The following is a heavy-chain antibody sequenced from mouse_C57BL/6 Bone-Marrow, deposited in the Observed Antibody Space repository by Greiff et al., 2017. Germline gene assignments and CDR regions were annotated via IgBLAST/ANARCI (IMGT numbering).Heavy chain of an antibody. CDR2: ISDGGSYT. D-gene: IGHD4-1*01. V-gene: IGHV5-4*03. CDR3: ARLNWDYAMDY. CDR1: GFTFSSYA. J-gene: IGHJ4*01. Sequence: EVKLVESGGGLVKPGGSLKLSCAASGFTFSSYAMSWVRQTPEKRLEWVATISDGGSYTYYPDNVKGRFTISRDNAKNNLYLQMSHLKFEDTAMYYCARLNWDYAMDYWGQGTSVTVSS.